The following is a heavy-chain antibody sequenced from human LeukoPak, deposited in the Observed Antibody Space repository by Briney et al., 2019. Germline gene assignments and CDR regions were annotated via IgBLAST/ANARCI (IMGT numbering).Heavy chain of an antibody. V-gene: IGHV4-4*07. CDR2: IYTSGST. D-gene: IGHD2-2*01. Sequence: SETLSLTCTVSGGSISSYYWSWIRQPAGKGLVWIGRIYTSGSTNYNPSLKSRVTMSVDTSKNQFSLKLTSVTAADTAVYYCALQPARRLSWFDPWGQGTLVTVSS. CDR1: GGSISSYY. CDR3: ALQPARRLSWFDP. J-gene: IGHJ5*02.